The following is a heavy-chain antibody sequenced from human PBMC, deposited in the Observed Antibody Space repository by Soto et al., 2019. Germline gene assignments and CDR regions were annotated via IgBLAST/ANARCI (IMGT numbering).Heavy chain of an antibody. D-gene: IGHD3-10*01. V-gene: IGHV3-33*01. CDR3: ARSKWHDGSGRVREFDY. Sequence: GGSLRLSCAASGVTFGGYGMHWVRQAPGKGLEWAAGISYDGRNTYYADSVQGRFAISRDNSKNTMYLQMNSLRVEDTAIYYCARSKWHDGSGRVREFDYWGQGALVTVSS. J-gene: IGHJ4*02. CDR2: ISYDGRNT. CDR1: GVTFGGYG.